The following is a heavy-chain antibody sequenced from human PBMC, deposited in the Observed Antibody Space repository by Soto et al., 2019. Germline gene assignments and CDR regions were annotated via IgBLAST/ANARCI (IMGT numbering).Heavy chain of an antibody. V-gene: IGHV3-23*01. Sequence: HWVSAISGSGGSTYYADSVKGRFTISRDNSKNTLYLQMNSLRAEDTAVYYCAKEPPHSLSRWFDPWGQGTLVTVSS. CDR3: AKEPPHSLSRWFDP. CDR2: ISGSGGST. J-gene: IGHJ5*02. D-gene: IGHD2-2*01.